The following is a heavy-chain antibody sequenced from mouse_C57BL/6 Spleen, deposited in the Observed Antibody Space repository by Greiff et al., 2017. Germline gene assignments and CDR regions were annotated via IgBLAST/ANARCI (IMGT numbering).Heavy chain of an antibody. Sequence: QVQLQQPGAELVMPGASVKLSCKASGYTFTSYWMHGVKQRPGQGLEWIGEIDPSDSYTNYNQKFKGKSTLTVDKSSSTAYMQLSSLTSEDSAVYYCARNDGYYDYWGQGTTLTVSS. D-gene: IGHD2-3*01. CDR2: IDPSDSYT. J-gene: IGHJ2*01. CDR1: GYTFTSYW. CDR3: ARNDGYYDY. V-gene: IGHV1-69*01.